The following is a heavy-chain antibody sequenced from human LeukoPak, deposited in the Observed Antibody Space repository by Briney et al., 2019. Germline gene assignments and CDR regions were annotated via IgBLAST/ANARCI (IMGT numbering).Heavy chain of an antibody. Sequence: DSLKVSCKASGYTFTGYYMHWVRQAPGQGLEWMGWINTNSGGTNYAQEFQGRVTMTRDTSISTAYMELSRLRSDDTAVYYCASGLVRGVIGRLPADYWGQGTLVTVSS. J-gene: IGHJ4*02. V-gene: IGHV1-2*02. D-gene: IGHD3-10*01. CDR2: INTNSGGT. CDR3: ASGLVRGVIGRLPADY. CDR1: GYTFTGYY.